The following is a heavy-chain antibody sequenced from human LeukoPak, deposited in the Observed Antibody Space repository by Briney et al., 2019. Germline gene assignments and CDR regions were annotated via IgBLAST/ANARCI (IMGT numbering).Heavy chain of an antibody. CDR2: IYTSGST. J-gene: IGHJ4*02. CDR3: AREGGYGIDY. D-gene: IGHD4-17*01. Sequence: SETLSLTCTVSGGSISSSSYYWGWIRQPPGKGLEWIGRIYTSGSTNYNPSLKSRVTMSVDTSKNQFSLKLSSVTAADTAVYYWAREGGYGIDYWGQGTLVTASS. CDR1: GGSISSSSYY. V-gene: IGHV4-39*07.